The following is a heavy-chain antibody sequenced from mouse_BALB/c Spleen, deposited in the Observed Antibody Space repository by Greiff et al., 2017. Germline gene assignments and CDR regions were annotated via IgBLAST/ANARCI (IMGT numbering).Heavy chain of an antibody. CDR3: ARDYYRYEAWFAY. CDR1: GYSITSGYY. CDR2: ISYDGSN. D-gene: IGHD2-14*01. J-gene: IGHJ3*01. Sequence: EVQVVESGPGLVKPSQSLSLTCSVTGYSITSGYYWNWIRQFPGNKLEWMGYISYDGSNNYNPSLKNRISITRDTSKNQFFLKLNSVTTEDTATYYCARDYYRYEAWFAYWGQGTLVTVSA. V-gene: IGHV3-6*02.